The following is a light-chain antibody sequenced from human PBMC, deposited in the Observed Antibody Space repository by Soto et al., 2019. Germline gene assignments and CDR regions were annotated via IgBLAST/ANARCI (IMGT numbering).Light chain of an antibody. CDR2: GAS. CDR3: QQYGHSPYT. Sequence: EIVLTQSPGTLALSPGERATLSCRASQSVGSNYLAWFQQKLGRAPRLLIYGASSRATDIPDRFSGSGSGTDFTLTMTRLEPEDSAVYYCQQYGHSPYTFGQGTKVDIK. CDR1: QSVGSNY. V-gene: IGKV3-20*01. J-gene: IGKJ2*01.